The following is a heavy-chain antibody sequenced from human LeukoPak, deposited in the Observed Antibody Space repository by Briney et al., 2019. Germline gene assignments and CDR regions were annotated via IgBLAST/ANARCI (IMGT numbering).Heavy chain of an antibody. CDR1: GYSISSGYY. Sequence: SETLSLTCTVSGYSISSGYYWGWIRQPPGKGLEWIGSIYHSGSTYYNPSLKSRVTISVDTFKNQFSLKLSSVTAADTAVYYCARDLGVAVAAGYFDYWGQGTLVTVSS. CDR3: ARDLGVAVAAGYFDY. CDR2: IYHSGST. V-gene: IGHV4-38-2*02. D-gene: IGHD6-19*01. J-gene: IGHJ4*02.